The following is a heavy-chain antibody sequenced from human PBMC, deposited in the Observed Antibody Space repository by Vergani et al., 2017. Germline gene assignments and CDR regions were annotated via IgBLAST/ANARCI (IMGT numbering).Heavy chain of an antibody. V-gene: IGHV1-69*01. CDR3: AREWAAYHYDSSGYRYNWFDP. CDR2: IIPIFGTA. J-gene: IGHJ5*02. CDR1: GGTFSSYA. Sequence: QVQLVQSGAEVKKPGSSVKVSCKASGGTFSSYAISWVRQAPGQGLEWMGGIIPIFGTANYAQKFQGRVTITADESTSTAYMELSSLRSEDTAVYYCAREWAAYHYDSSGYRYNWFDPWGQGTLVTVSS. D-gene: IGHD3-22*01.